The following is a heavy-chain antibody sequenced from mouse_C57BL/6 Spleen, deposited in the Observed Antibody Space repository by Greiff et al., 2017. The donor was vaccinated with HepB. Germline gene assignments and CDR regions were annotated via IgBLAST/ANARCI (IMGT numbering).Heavy chain of an antibody. CDR3: ARDNWGYYFDY. CDR2: IYPGDGDT. Sequence: QVQLQQSGPELVKPGASVKISCKASGYAFSSSWMNWVKQRPGKGLEWIGRIYPGDGDTNYNGKFKGKATLTADKSSSTAYMQLSSLTSEDSAVYCCARDNWGYYFDYWGQGTTLTVSS. D-gene: IGHD4-1*01. V-gene: IGHV1-82*01. CDR1: GYAFSSSW. J-gene: IGHJ2*01.